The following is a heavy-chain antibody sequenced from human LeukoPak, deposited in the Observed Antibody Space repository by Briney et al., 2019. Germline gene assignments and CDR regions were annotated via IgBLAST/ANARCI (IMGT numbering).Heavy chain of an antibody. V-gene: IGHV1-18*01. D-gene: IGHD5/OR15-5a*01. CDR3: ARAGLRPNNYYYYGMDV. J-gene: IGHJ6*02. CDR1: GYTFTSYG. Sequence: GASVKVSCKASGYTFTSYGISWVRQAPGQGLEWMGWISAYNGNTNYAQKLQGRVTMTTDTSTSTAYMELRSLRSDDTAVYYCARAGLRPNNYYYYGMDVWGQGTTVTVSS. CDR2: ISAYNGNT.